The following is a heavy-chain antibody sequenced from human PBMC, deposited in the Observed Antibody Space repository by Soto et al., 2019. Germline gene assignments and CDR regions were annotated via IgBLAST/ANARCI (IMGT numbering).Heavy chain of an antibody. D-gene: IGHD3-3*01. CDR1: GYSFTSYW. J-gene: IGHJ3*02. CDR2: IYPGDSDT. CDR3: ARQQITIFGVVIPAPDAFDI. V-gene: IGHV5-51*01. Sequence: GESLKISCKGSGYSFTSYWIGWVRQMPGKGLEWMGIIYPGDSDTRYSPSFQGQVTTSADKSISTAYLQWSSLKASDTAMYYCARQQITIFGVVIPAPDAFDIWGQGTMVTVSS.